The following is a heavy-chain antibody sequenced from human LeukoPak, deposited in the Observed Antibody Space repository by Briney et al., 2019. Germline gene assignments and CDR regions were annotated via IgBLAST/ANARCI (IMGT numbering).Heavy chain of an antibody. CDR1: GGSFSGYY. CDR3: ARDRFTTATFRNNYYGMDV. V-gene: IGHV4-34*01. CDR2: INHSGST. Sequence: SETLSLTCAVYGGSFSGYYWRWIWIRQPPGKGLEWIGEINHSGSTNYKASLKSRVTISLDTSKNQFSLKLTSVTAADTPVYYCARDRFTTATFRNNYYGMDVWGHGTTVTVSS. D-gene: IGHD2-15*01. J-gene: IGHJ6*02.